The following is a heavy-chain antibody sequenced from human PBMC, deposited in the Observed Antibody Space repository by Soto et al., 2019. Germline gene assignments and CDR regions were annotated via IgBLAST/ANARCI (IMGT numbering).Heavy chain of an antibody. D-gene: IGHD3-9*01. Sequence: QLQLQESGPGLVKPSETLSLTCSVSDDSINSDKYYWGWIRQPPGKGLEWIGSIYYRGNAYYNPSIQTRVTISLDKSSSQFSLKLNSVTAADSAVYFCARLEGLATISYYFDFWGPGALVTVSS. J-gene: IGHJ4*02. CDR3: ARLEGLATISYYFDF. CDR1: DDSINSDKYY. V-gene: IGHV4-39*01. CDR2: IYYRGNA.